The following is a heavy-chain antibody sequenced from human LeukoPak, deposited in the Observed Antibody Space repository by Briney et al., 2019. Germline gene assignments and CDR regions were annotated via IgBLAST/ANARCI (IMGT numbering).Heavy chain of an antibody. V-gene: IGHV1-18*01. D-gene: IGHD2-2*01. CDR2: ISAYNGNT. CDR1: GYTFTSYG. J-gene: IGHJ4*02. CDR3: ARDLPYQDIVVVPEHFDY. Sequence: ASVKVSCKASGYTFTSYGISWVRQAPGQGLEWMGWISAYNGNTNYVQKLQGRVTMTTDTSTSKAYMELRSLRSDDTAVYYCARDLPYQDIVVVPEHFDYWGQGTLVTVSS.